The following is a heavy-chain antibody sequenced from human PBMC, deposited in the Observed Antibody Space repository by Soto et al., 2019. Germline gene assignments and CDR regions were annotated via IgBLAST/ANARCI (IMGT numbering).Heavy chain of an antibody. CDR2: ITSNGGNT. V-gene: IGHV3-64*01. Sequence: EVQLVESGGGLVQPGGSLRLSCAASGFTFSTYAMHWVRQAPGKGLEYVSAITSNGGNTYYVNSVKGRFTISRDNSKNTLYLQMGSLRPEDMAVYYCARAGISGWCMDWGRGTLVTVSS. CDR1: GFTFSTYA. J-gene: IGHJ4*02. D-gene: IGHD6-19*01. CDR3: ARAGISGWCMD.